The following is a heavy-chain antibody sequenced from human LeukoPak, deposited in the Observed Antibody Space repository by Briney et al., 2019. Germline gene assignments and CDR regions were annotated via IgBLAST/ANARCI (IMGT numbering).Heavy chain of an antibody. D-gene: IGHD3-22*01. CDR3: AKDPRAYYYDSSGYYDYFDY. J-gene: IGHJ4*02. Sequence: PGGSLRLPCAASGLTFSSYGMHWVRQAPGKGLEWVAFIRYDGSNKYYADSEKGRFTISRDNSKNTLYLQMNSLRAQDTAVYYCAKDPRAYYYDSSGYYDYFDYWGQGTLVTVSS. CDR1: GLTFSSYG. CDR2: IRYDGSNK. V-gene: IGHV3-30*02.